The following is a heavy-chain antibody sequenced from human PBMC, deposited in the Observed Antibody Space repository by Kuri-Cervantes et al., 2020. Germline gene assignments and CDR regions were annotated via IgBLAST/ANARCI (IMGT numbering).Heavy chain of an antibody. J-gene: IGHJ4*02. CDR1: GFTFSSYA. D-gene: IGHD3-16*01. CDR2: ISGSGGST. V-gene: IGHV3-23*01. CDR3: ARGGGSVDY. Sequence: GESLKISCAASGFTFSSYAMSWVRQAPGKGLEWVSAISGSGGSTYYADSVKGRFTISRDSAKNSLYLQMNSLRAEDTALYHCARGGGSVDYWGQGTLVTVSS.